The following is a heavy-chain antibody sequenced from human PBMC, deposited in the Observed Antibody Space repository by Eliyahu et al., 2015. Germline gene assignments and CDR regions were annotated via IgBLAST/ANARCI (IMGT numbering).Heavy chain of an antibody. V-gene: IGHV4-39*01. D-gene: IGHD2-8*01. Sequence: QLQLQESGPGLVKPSETLSLTCTVXGGSXSRSSYYWGWIRQPPGKGLGWIGSIYYSGSTYYNPSLKSRVTISVDTSKNQFSLKLSSVTAADTAVYYCARQGKCTNGVCLYGGLWYYYGMDVWGQGTTVTVSS. J-gene: IGHJ6*02. CDR3: ARQGKCTNGVCLYGGLWYYYGMDV. CDR2: IYYSGST. CDR1: GGSXSRSSYY.